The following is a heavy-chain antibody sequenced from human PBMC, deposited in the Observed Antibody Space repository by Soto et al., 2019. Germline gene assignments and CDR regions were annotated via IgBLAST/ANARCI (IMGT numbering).Heavy chain of an antibody. CDR1: GFTVSTSY. CDR3: TRETYDFWSGTLGY. J-gene: IGHJ4*02. Sequence: GGSLRLSCAVSGFTVSTSYMSWVRQAPGKGLEWVSVIYSGGYTSYADSVKGRFSISRDNSKNTLYLQMNSLRVEDTAVYYCTRETYDFWSGTLGYWGQGTLVTVSS. CDR2: IYSGGYT. D-gene: IGHD3-3*01. V-gene: IGHV3-53*01.